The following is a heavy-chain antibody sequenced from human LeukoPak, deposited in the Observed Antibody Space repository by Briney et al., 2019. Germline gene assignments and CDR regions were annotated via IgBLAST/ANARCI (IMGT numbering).Heavy chain of an antibody. CDR1: GFTFSSYW. V-gene: IGHV3-74*01. J-gene: IGHJ4*02. D-gene: IGHD3-10*01. CDR2: INSDGSST. Sequence: GGSLRLSCAASGFTFSSYWMHWVRQAPGKGLVWVSRINSDGSSTIYADSVKCRFTISRDNAKNTVYVQINSLRAEDTPVYYCPRAMVLRAPSPDFDYWGQGTLVTVSS. CDR3: PRAMVLRAPSPDFDY.